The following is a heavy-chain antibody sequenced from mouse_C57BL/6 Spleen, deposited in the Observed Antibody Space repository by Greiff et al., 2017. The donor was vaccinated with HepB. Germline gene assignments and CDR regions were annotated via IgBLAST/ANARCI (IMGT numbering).Heavy chain of an antibody. CDR2: IDPSDSYT. J-gene: IGHJ4*01. D-gene: IGHD2-3*01. V-gene: IGHV1-69*01. CDR3: ARRGWLLSYYAMDY. Sequence: QVQLQQSGAELVMPGASVKLSCKASGYTFTSYWMHWVKQRPGQGLEWIGEIDPSDSYTNYNQKFKGKSTLTVDKSSSTAYMQLSSLTSEDSAVYYCARRGWLLSYYAMDYWGQGTSVTVSS. CDR1: GYTFTSYW.